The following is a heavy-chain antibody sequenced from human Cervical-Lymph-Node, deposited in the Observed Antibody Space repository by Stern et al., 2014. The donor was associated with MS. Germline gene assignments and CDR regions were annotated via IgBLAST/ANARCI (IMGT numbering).Heavy chain of an antibody. CDR2: MNPYSGNA. D-gene: IGHD1-26*01. CDR3: ARGRELLSLDY. CDR1: GYTFTSYD. Sequence: VQLLKSGAEVKKPGASVKVSCKASGYTFTSYDINWVRQATGQGLEWMGWMNPYSGNAVYAQKYQGRVTMTRDTSTSTAYMELTSLRSEDTAVFYCARGRELLSLDYWGQGTLVTVSS. J-gene: IGHJ4*02. V-gene: IGHV1-8*01.